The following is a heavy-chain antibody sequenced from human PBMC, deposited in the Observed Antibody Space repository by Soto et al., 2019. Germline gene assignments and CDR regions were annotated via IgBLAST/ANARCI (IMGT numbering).Heavy chain of an antibody. CDR1: GFTFTSSA. CDR3: AADWLDPRYYDFWSGYQYYYGMDV. D-gene: IGHD3-3*01. Sequence: ASVKVSCKASGFTFTSSAVQWVRQARGQRLEWIGWIVVGSGNTNYAQKFQERVTITRDMSTSTAYMELSSLRSEDTAVYYCAADWLDPRYYDFWSGYQYYYGMDVWGQGTTVTVSS. CDR2: IVVGSGNT. V-gene: IGHV1-58*01. J-gene: IGHJ6*02.